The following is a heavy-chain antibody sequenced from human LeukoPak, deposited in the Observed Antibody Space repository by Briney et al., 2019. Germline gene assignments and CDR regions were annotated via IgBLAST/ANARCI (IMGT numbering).Heavy chain of an antibody. Sequence: GGSLRLSCVAYGFNFRDYSMNWVRQAPGKGLDWVSGISGTSSYMYYGDSVKGRFTVSRDNAKNSLYLQMNTLRAEDTAMYYCAKDAQPRSRWFDPWGQGTLVTVSS. D-gene: IGHD3-16*01. CDR3: AKDAQPRSRWFDP. V-gene: IGHV3-21*04. CDR1: GFNFRDYS. J-gene: IGHJ5*02. CDR2: ISGTSSYM.